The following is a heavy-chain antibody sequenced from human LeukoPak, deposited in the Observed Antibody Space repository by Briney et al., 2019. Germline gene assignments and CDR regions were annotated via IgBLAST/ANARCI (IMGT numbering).Heavy chain of an antibody. Sequence: PGGSLRPSCEASGFTFDDYGLSWVRQAPGKGLEWVSGINWNGDNTDYTDSVKGRFAISRDNAKNSLYLQMNSLRAEGTALYYCARSASWGFSYFDYWGQGTLVTVSS. CDR2: INWNGDNT. CDR3: ARSASWGFSYFDY. J-gene: IGHJ4*02. V-gene: IGHV3-20*04. CDR1: GFTFDDYG. D-gene: IGHD2-2*01.